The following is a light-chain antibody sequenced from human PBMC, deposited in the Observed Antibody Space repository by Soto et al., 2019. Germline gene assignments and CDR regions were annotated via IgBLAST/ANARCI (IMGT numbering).Light chain of an antibody. CDR2: EGS. V-gene: IGLV2-23*01. CDR1: SSDVGSYNL. CDR3: CSYAGSSPWV. J-gene: IGLJ3*02. Sequence: QSALTQPASVSGSPGQSITISCTGTSSDVGSYNLVSWYQQHPGKAPKLMIYEGSKRPSGVSNRFSGSKSGNTASLTISGLQAEDGAEYYCCSYAGSSPWVFGGGTQLTVL.